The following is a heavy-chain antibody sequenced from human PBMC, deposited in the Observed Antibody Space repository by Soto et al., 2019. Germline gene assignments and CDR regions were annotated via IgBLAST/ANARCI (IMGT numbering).Heavy chain of an antibody. CDR2: ISYDGSNK. V-gene: IGHV3-30*18. D-gene: IGHD1-26*01. Sequence: GGSLRLSCAASGFTFSSYGMHWVRQAPGKGLEWVAVISYDGSNKYYADSVKGRFTISRDNSKNTLYLQMNSLSAEDTAVYYCAKELRGGIENYFDYWGQGTLVTVSS. CDR3: AKELRGGIENYFDY. J-gene: IGHJ4*02. CDR1: GFTFSSYG.